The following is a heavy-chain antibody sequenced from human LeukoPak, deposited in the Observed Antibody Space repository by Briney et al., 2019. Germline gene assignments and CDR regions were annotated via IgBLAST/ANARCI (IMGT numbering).Heavy chain of an antibody. V-gene: IGHV3-23*01. D-gene: IGHD3-9*01. J-gene: IGHJ3*02. CDR2: ISGSGGST. Sequence: GGSLRLSCAASGFTVSSNYMSWVRQAPGKGLEWVSAISGSGGSTYYADSVKGRFTISRDNSKNTLYLQMNSLRAEDTAVYYCAKANTIRYFDPHDAFDIWGQGTMVTVSS. CDR1: GFTVSSNY. CDR3: AKANTIRYFDPHDAFDI.